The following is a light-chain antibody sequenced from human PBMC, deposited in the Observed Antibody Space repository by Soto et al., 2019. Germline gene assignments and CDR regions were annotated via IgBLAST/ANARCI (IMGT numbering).Light chain of an antibody. J-gene: IGKJ5*01. CDR3: MQGVQMPPIT. V-gene: IGKV2-28*01. CDR1: QSLQHSNGYNY. Sequence: DIVMTQSPLSLPVTPGEPASISCRSSQSLQHSNGYNYLDWYFQKPGQSPQLLIHLASNRASGVPVVFSGSGSGTDFTLNISSVEAEDVGLYYCMQGVQMPPITFGQGTRLEIK. CDR2: LAS.